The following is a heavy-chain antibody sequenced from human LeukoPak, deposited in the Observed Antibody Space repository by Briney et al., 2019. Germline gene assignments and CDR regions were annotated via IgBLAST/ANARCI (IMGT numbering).Heavy chain of an antibody. CDR3: ARTIYSSGLRGAIDV. CDR2: LYTGGDT. CDR1: GFTVTSNY. Sequence: GGSLRLSCAASGFTVTSNYMSWVRQAPGKGLEWVSDLYTGGDTYYADSVKGRFTISRHNSKNTLYLHMHSLMTVATAVYYCARTIYSSGLRGAIDVWGQGTMVTVSS. J-gene: IGHJ3*01. V-gene: IGHV3-53*04. D-gene: IGHD6-19*01.